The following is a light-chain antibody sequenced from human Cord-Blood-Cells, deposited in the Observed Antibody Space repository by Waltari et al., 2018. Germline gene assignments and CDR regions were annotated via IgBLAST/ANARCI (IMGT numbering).Light chain of an antibody. CDR2: DVS. Sequence: QSALTQPASVSGSPGQSITISCTGTSSDVGGYNSVSWYQQHPGKAPKLMIYDVSNRPSGVSNRFSGSKSGNTASLTISGLQAEDEADYYCSSYTSSSTLYVFGTGTKVIVL. J-gene: IGLJ1*01. CDR1: SSDVGGYNS. CDR3: SSYTSSSTLYV. V-gene: IGLV2-14*01.